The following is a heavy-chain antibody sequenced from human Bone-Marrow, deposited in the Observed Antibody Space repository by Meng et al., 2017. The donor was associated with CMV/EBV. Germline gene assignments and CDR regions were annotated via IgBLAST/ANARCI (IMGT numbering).Heavy chain of an antibody. D-gene: IGHD4-17*01. CDR3: ARGGELFDY. CDR2: ISYDGSNK. J-gene: IGHJ4*02. CDR1: GFTFSSYA. Sequence: QGLLVESGGGVVQPGRSLRLSCAASGFTFSSYAMHWVRQAPGKGLEWVAVISYDGSNKYYADSVKGRFTISRDNSKNTLYLQMNSLRAEDTAVYYCARGGELFDYWGQGTLVTVSS. V-gene: IGHV3-30-3*01.